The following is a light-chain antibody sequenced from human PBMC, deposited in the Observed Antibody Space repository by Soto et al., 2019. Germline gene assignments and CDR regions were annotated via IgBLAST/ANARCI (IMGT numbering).Light chain of an antibody. J-gene: IGKJ4*01. Sequence: EIVLTQSPSTLSWSPGERATLSCRASQSVSSNLAWYQQKHGQAPRLLIYGASTRATGIPARFSGSGYGTDFNLTISSLQTEDFAVYYCQQRSNWPLTFGGGTKVDIK. CDR1: QSVSSN. V-gene: IGKV3-11*01. CDR3: QQRSNWPLT. CDR2: GAS.